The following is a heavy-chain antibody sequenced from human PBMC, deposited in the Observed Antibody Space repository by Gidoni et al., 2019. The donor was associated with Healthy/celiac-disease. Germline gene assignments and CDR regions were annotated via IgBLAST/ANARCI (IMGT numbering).Heavy chain of an antibody. CDR2: IYYSGST. V-gene: IGHV4-39*01. D-gene: IGHD3-10*01. CDR1: GGSISSSSYY. Sequence: QLQLQESGPGLVKPSETLSLTCTVSGGSISSSSYYWGWIRQPPGKGLEWIGSIYYSGSTYYNPSLKSRVTISVDTSKNQFSLKLSSVTAADTAVYYCARLYGSAPYYMDVWGKGTTVTVSS. J-gene: IGHJ6*03. CDR3: ARLYGSAPYYMDV.